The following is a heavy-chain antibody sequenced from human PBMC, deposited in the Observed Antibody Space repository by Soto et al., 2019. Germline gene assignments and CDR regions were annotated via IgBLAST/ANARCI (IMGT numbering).Heavy chain of an antibody. Sequence: PSETLSLTCTVSGTSISSSDYYWAWIRQPPGRGLEFIGTFFYRGSTYLNPSLKSRVTTSVDPSKNQFSLRLSSVTAADTAVYYCARHVPYRRSGSYLFDFWGQGTLVTVSS. V-gene: IGHV4-39*01. J-gene: IGHJ4*02. CDR1: GTSISSSDYY. CDR2: FFYRGST. CDR3: ARHVPYRRSGSYLFDF. D-gene: IGHD1-26*01.